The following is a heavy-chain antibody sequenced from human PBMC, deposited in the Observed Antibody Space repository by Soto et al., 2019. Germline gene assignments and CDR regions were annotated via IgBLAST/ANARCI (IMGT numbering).Heavy chain of an antibody. CDR3: SRHGYYYDGRGDSEDN. CDR2: IKDKANNYAT. CDR1: GFTFSGSA. V-gene: IGHV3-73*01. D-gene: IGHD3-22*01. J-gene: IGHJ4*01. Sequence: GGSLRLSCAASGFTFSGSAIHWVRQASGKGLEWVGRIKDKANNYATVYAALVRGRFTISRDDSKNTAYLEMNSLTTEDTAVYYCSRHGYYYDGRGDSEDNWGQGTLVTVSS.